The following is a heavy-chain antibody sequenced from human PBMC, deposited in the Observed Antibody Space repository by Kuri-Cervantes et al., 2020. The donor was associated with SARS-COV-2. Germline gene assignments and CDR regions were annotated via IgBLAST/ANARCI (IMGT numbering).Heavy chain of an antibody. V-gene: IGHV3-23*01. J-gene: IGHJ3*02. CDR1: GSTFYNFG. CDR2: INGGGDPT. Sequence: GESLKISCAASGSTFYNFGTTWVRQAPGKGLEWVSTINGGGDPTFYADSVKGRFTISRDNSKNMLYLQMSSLRAEDTAIYYCAKGTFDIWGQGTMVTVSS. CDR3: AKGTFDI.